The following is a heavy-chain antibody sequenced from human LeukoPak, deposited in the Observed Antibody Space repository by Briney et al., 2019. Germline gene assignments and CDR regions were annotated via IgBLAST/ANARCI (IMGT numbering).Heavy chain of an antibody. D-gene: IGHD3-3*01. J-gene: IGHJ4*02. CDR3: ARFTLGITIFGVVIYAQSFDY. Sequence: SETLSLTCAVYGRSFSGYYWSWLRQPPGKGLEWIGEINHSGSTNYNPSRKSRVTISVDTSKNQFSLKLSSVTAADTAVYYCARFTLGITIFGVVIYAQSFDYWGQGTLVTVSS. CDR2: INHSGST. V-gene: IGHV4-34*01. CDR1: GRSFSGYY.